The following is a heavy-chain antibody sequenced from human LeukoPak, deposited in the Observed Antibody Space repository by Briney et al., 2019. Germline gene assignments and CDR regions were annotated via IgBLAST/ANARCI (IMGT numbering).Heavy chain of an antibody. D-gene: IGHD3-22*01. CDR2: IKSKTDGGTT. CDR3: STTYYFDSSGRLWDY. Sequence: PGGSLRLSCAASGFTVSSNYISWVRQAPGTGLEWVGRIKSKTDGGTTDYAAPVKGRFTISRDDSKNTLYLQMSSLKTEDTAVYYCSTTYYFDSSGRLWDYWGQGTLVTVSS. V-gene: IGHV3-15*01. J-gene: IGHJ4*02. CDR1: GFTVSSNY.